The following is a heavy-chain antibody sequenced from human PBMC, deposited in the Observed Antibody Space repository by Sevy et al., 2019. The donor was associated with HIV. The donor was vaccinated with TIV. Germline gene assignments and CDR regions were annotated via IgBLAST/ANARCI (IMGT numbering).Heavy chain of an antibody. V-gene: IGHV1-18*04. CDR3: ALTDCSGGSCCAEFDP. Sequence: ASVKVSCKASGYTFTSYGISWVRQAPGQGLEWMGWIRAYNGNTNYAQKLQGRVTMTTDTSTSTAYTELRSLRSGDTAVYYCALTDCSGGSCCAEFDPWGQGTLVTVSS. CDR2: IRAYNGNT. D-gene: IGHD2-15*01. CDR1: GYTFTSYG. J-gene: IGHJ5*02.